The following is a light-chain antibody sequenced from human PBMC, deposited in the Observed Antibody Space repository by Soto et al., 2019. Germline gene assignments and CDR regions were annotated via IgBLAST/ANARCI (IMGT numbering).Light chain of an antibody. V-gene: IGKV3-20*01. CDR3: QQYGSSYT. Sequence: ENVLTQSPGTLSLSPGERATLSCRASQTISSNSLAWYQQKPGQAPRLLIYGASKKIPGIPDRCSGSGSGTDFTLTISRLEPEDFAVYYCQQYGSSYTFGQGTKLEIK. CDR2: GAS. J-gene: IGKJ2*01. CDR1: QTISSNS.